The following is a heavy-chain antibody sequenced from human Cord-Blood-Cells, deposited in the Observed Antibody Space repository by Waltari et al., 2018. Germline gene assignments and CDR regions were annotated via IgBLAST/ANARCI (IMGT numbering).Heavy chain of an antibody. Sequence: QVQLQESGPGLVKPSETLSLTCTVSGGSISSYYWSWIRQPPGTGLEWIGYIYYSGSTNYNPSLKSRVTISVDTSKNQFSLKLSSVTAADTAVYYCARDPPGIGAFDIWGQGTMVTVSS. J-gene: IGHJ3*02. CDR1: GGSISSYY. CDR2: IYYSGST. D-gene: IGHD3-10*01. V-gene: IGHV4-59*01. CDR3: ARDPPGIGAFDI.